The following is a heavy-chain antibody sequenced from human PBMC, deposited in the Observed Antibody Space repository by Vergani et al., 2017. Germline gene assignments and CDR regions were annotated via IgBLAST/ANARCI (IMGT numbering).Heavy chain of an antibody. CDR1: GGSFSGYY. CDR3: AREGLSSSWDY. V-gene: IGHV4-34*01. CDR2: INHSGST. Sequence: QVQLQQWGAGLLKPSETLSLTCAVYGGSFSGYYWSWIRQPPGKGLEWIGEINHSGSTNYNPSLKSRVTIAVDTSKNQFSLKLSSVTAADTAVYYCAREGLSSSWDYWGQGTLVTVSS. J-gene: IGHJ4*02. D-gene: IGHD6-6*01.